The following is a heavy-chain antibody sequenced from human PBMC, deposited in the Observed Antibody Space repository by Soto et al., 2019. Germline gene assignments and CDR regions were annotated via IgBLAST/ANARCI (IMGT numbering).Heavy chain of an antibody. CDR2: VSTSGAT. CDR3: ARADYEILTGSYAMDV. Sequence: QVQLQESGPRLVKPSETLSLTCTVSDDLISSYYWNWIRQPAGTGLEWIGRVSTSGATNYNPSLESRVTMSVDTSKKQFALKLTSVTAADTAVYFCARADYEILTGSYAMDVWGQGTTVTVSS. D-gene: IGHD3-9*01. J-gene: IGHJ6*02. CDR1: DDLISSYY. V-gene: IGHV4-4*07.